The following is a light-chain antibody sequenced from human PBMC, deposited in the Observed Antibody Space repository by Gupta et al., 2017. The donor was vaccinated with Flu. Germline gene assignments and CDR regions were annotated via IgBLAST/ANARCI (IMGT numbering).Light chain of an antibody. V-gene: IGKV3-20*01. CDR1: EEIYGNF. CDR2: GTS. J-gene: IGKJ2*01. CDR3: HQETSSPST. Sequence: GTVSVSPGARGPLSCRAGEEIYGNFLVWYQQKPGQPPRVVLYGTSTSDTGIPDRFSGGGSGTEFTLTIIGRVPEECAVYYCHQETSSPSTFGQGTKLE.